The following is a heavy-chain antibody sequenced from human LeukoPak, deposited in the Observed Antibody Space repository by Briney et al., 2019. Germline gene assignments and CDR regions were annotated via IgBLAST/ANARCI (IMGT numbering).Heavy chain of an antibody. CDR1: GFTFGSYA. CDR2: ISYDGTNK. D-gene: IGHD3-10*01. CDR3: AKGVGRLYYYYYMDV. J-gene: IGHJ6*03. V-gene: IGHV3-30*04. Sequence: PGRSLRLSCAASGFTFGSYAMHWVRQAPGKGLEWVAVISYDGTNKYYADSVKGRFTISRDNSKNTLYLQMNSLRAEDTAVYYCAKGVGRLYYYYYMDVWGKGTTVTVSS.